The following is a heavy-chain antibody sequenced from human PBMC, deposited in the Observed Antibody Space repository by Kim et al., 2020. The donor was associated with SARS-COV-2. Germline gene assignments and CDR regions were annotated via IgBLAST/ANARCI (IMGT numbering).Heavy chain of an antibody. CDR3: ARVKGFSGSGKGGYFQH. CDR2: INPNSGGT. D-gene: IGHD6-19*01. J-gene: IGHJ1*01. Sequence: ASVKVSCKASGYTFTGYYMHWVRQAPGQGLEWMGWINPNSGGTNYAQKFQGRVTMTRDTSISTAYMELSRLRSDDTAVYYCARVKGFSGSGKGGYFQHWGQGTLVTVSS. CDR1: GYTFTGYY. V-gene: IGHV1-2*02.